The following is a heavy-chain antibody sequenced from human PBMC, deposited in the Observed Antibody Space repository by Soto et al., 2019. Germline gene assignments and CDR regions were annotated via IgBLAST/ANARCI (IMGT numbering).Heavy chain of an antibody. Sequence: GGSLRLSCAASGFTFSSYAMSWVRQAPRKGLEWVSAISGSGGSTYYADSVKGRFTISRDNSKNTLYLQMNSLRAEDTAVYYCAKDLGYCSSTSCYSGMDVWGQGTTVTVSS. D-gene: IGHD2-2*02. J-gene: IGHJ6*02. V-gene: IGHV3-23*01. CDR1: GFTFSSYA. CDR3: AKDLGYCSSTSCYSGMDV. CDR2: ISGSGGST.